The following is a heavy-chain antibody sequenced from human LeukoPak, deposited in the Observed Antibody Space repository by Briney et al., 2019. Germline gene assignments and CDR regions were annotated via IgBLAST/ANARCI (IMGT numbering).Heavy chain of an antibody. CDR1: GGSISSSYW. Sequence: PSETLSLTCGVSGGSISSSYWWGWVRQSPGKGLEWIGEIYHSGSTNYNPSLKSRVTISVDTSKNQFSLKLSSVTAADTAVYYCARVQPMFISRPHFDSWGQGTLVTVSS. D-gene: IGHD6-13*01. CDR2: IYHSGST. CDR3: ARVQPMFISRPHFDS. J-gene: IGHJ4*02. V-gene: IGHV4-4*02.